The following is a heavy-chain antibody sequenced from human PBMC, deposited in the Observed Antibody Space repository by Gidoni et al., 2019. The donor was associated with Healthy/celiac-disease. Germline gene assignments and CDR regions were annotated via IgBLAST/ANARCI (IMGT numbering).Heavy chain of an antibody. J-gene: IGHJ4*02. CDR1: GFTFSSYG. V-gene: IGHV3-33*01. Sequence: QVQLVESGGGVVQPGRSLRLSCAASGFTFSSYGMHWVRQAPGKGLEWVAVIWYDGSNKYYADSVKGRFTISRDNSKNTLYLQMNSLRAEDTAVYYCARELGKVGKAADLFDYWGQGTLVTVSS. CDR3: ARELGKVGKAADLFDY. CDR2: IWYDGSNK. D-gene: IGHD6-13*01.